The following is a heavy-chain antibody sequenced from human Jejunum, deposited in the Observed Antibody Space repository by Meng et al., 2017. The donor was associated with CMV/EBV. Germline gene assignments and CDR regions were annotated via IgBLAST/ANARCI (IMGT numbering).Heavy chain of an antibody. CDR2: IHPVDSDT. CDR3: ARVGGATRLNWFDP. CDR1: GYICTTYW. D-gene: IGHD1-26*01. J-gene: IGHJ5*02. V-gene: IGHV5-51*01. Sequence: KPSGYICTTYWIGWVRQMPGKGLEWMGIIHPVDSDTRYSPSFQGQVTISVDKSITTVYLHWKSLKASDTAIYFCARVGGATRLNWFDPWGQGTLVTVSS.